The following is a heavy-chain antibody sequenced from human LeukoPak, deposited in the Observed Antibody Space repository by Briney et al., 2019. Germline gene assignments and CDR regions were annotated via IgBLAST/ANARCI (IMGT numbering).Heavy chain of an antibody. CDR2: ISYDGSNK. CDR3: ARDECSGGSCSTRYYYYGMDV. CDR1: GFTFSSYA. V-gene: IGHV3-30-3*01. Sequence: PGGSLRLSCAASGFTFSSYAMSWVRQAPGKGLEWVAVISYDGSNKYYADSVKGRFTISRDNSKNTLYLQMNSLRAEDTAVYYCARDECSGGSCSTRYYYYGMDVWGQGTTVTVSS. J-gene: IGHJ6*02. D-gene: IGHD2-15*01.